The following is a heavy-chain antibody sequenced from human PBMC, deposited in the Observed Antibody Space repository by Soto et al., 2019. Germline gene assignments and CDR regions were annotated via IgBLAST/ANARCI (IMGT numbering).Heavy chain of an antibody. V-gene: IGHV3-21*01. CDR2: ISGSSRYI. Sequence: EVQLVESGGGLVKPGGSLRLSCAASGFTFSNFRMNWVRQAPGKGLEWVSSISGSSRYIYYAVSLKGRFTISRDNAKNSLYLLMNSLRAEDTAVYYCARESGQLIGMDVWGQGTTVTVSS. D-gene: IGHD3-10*01. CDR3: ARESGQLIGMDV. J-gene: IGHJ6*02. CDR1: GFTFSNFR.